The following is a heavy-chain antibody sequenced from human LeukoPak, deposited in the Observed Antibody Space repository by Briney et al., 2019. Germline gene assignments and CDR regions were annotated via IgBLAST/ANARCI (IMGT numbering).Heavy chain of an antibody. J-gene: IGHJ4*02. Sequence: PGGSLRLSCAASAFSLNAYNMNWVRPAPGKGLEWVSSISYTGTYISYADSVKGRFTISRDNAQNSLYLQMNSLRAEDTAIYYCVRDRGTYRPIDYWGQGTLVTVSS. D-gene: IGHD1-26*01. CDR1: AFSLNAYN. V-gene: IGHV3-21*04. CDR3: VRDRGTYRPIDY. CDR2: ISYTGTYI.